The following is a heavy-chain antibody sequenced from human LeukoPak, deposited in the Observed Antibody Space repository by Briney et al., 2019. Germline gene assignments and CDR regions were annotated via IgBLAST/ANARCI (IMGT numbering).Heavy chain of an antibody. J-gene: IGHJ4*02. Sequence: GGSLRLSCAASGFTFSSYSMNWVRQAPGKGLEWVSYISSSSSTIYYADSVKGRFTISRDNAKNSLYLQMNSLRAEDTAVYYCARGGYSYGYSHFDYWGQGTLVTVSS. CDR2: ISSSSSTI. D-gene: IGHD5-18*01. V-gene: IGHV3-48*04. CDR1: GFTFSSYS. CDR3: ARGGYSYGYSHFDY.